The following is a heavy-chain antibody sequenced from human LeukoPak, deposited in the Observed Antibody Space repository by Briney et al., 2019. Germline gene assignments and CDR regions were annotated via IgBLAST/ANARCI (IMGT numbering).Heavy chain of an antibody. CDR3: ARGRGVVIYLFDY. CDR1: GLTFSSYA. D-gene: IGHD3-3*01. J-gene: IGHJ4*02. V-gene: IGHV3-30-3*01. CDR2: ISYDGSNK. Sequence: PGRSLRLSCAASGLTFSSYAMHWVRQAPGKGLEWVAVISYDGSNKYYADSVKGRFTISRDNSKNTLYLQMNSLRAEDTAVYYCARGRGVVIYLFDYWGQGTLVTVSS.